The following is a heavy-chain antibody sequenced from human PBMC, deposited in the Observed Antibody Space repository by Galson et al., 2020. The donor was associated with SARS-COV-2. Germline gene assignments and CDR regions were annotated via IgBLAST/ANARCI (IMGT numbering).Heavy chain of an antibody. CDR3: SKSAVAGVFDS. V-gene: IGHV3-23*01. D-gene: IGHD6-19*01. J-gene: IGHJ4*02. Sequence: GESLKISCAASGFRFSSYPMTWVRQAPGKGLEWVSSISPSGGRPDYADSVKGRFTISRDNSKNTVSLQVNSLRAEDTAVYYCSKSAVAGVFDSWGQGTLATVSS. CDR2: ISPSGGRP. CDR1: GFRFSSYP.